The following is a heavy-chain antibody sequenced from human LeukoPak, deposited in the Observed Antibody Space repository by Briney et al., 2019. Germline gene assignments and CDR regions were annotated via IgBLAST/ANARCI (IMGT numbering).Heavy chain of an antibody. CDR2: IYHSGST. V-gene: IGHV4-4*02. J-gene: IGHJ4*02. CDR3: ARGDYYGSGSYYVFDY. CDR1: GGSISSSNW. D-gene: IGHD3-10*01. Sequence: PSGTLSLTCAVSGGSISSSNWWSWVRQPPGKGLEWIGEIYHSGSTNYNPSLKSRVTISVDKSKNQFSLKLNSVTAADTAVYYCARGDYYGSGSYYVFDYWGQGILVTVSS.